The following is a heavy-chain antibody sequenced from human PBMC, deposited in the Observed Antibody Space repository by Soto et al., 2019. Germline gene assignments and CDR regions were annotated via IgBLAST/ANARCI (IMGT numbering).Heavy chain of an antibody. CDR1: GYSFTSYW. J-gene: IGHJ4*02. CDR3: TRLKMRGDCSGGSCYSRASYFDY. V-gene: IGHV5-51*01. D-gene: IGHD2-15*01. Sequence: GESLKISCKGSGYSFTSYWIGWVRQMPGKGLEWMGIIYPGDSDTRYSPSFQGQVTISADKSISTAYLQWSSLKASDTAMYYCTRLKMRGDCSGGSCYSRASYFDYWGQGTLVTVSS. CDR2: IYPGDSDT.